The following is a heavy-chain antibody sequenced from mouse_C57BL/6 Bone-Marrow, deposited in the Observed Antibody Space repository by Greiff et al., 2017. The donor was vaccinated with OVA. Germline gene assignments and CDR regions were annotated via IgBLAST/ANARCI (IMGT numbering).Heavy chain of an antibody. D-gene: IGHD2-5*01. CDR1: GYTFTDHT. CDR3: ARRRSNLYWYFDV. CDR2: IYPRDGST. J-gene: IGHJ1*03. Sequence: VKLVESDAELVKPGASVKISCKVSGYTFTDHTIHWMKQRPEQGLEWIGYIYPRDGSTKYNEKFKGKATLTADKSSSTAYMQLNSLTSEDSAVYFCARRRSNLYWYFDVWGTGTTVTVSS. V-gene: IGHV1-78*01.